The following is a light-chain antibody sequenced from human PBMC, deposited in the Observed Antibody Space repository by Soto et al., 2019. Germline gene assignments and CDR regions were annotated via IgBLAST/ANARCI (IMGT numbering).Light chain of an antibody. J-gene: IGKJ1*01. CDR3: QQSYKTPWT. V-gene: IGKV1-39*01. Sequence: DIPMTQSPSSLSASVGDRVTITCRANQNIRSYLVWYQHKLGQAPRLLIHAASTLASGVPSRFSDRESGTDFTLTISGLEHEDSATYYCQQSYKTPWTFGRGTKVEIK. CDR2: AAS. CDR1: QNIRSY.